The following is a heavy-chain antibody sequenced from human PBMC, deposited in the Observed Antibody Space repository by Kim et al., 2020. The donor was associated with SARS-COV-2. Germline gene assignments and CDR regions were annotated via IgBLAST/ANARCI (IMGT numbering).Heavy chain of an antibody. CDR3: TRDFVPGRADL. Sequence: SLRLSCETPGFKFDIYAVHLVRPPPGKGLGWVSGLSLNSDRRDYSDSVEGRFIVSKGTDNTVHLQMASLSPEDTPLYYCTRDFVPGRADLWGPGTL. CDR1: GFKFDIYA. CDR2: LSLNSDRR. V-gene: IGHV3-9*01. D-gene: IGHD6-6*01. J-gene: IGHJ4*02.